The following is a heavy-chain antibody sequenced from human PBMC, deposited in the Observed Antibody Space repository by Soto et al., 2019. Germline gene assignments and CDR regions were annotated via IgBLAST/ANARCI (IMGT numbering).Heavy chain of an antibody. D-gene: IGHD6-19*01. Sequence: GGSLRLSCAASGFTFSSYGMHWVRQAPGKGLEWVAVIWYDGSNKYYADSVKGRFTISRDNSKNTLYLQMNSLRAEDTAVYYCARGPSYSSGWSTHWSQGTLVTVSS. J-gene: IGHJ1*01. V-gene: IGHV3-33*01. CDR1: GFTFSSYG. CDR3: ARGPSYSSGWSTH. CDR2: IWYDGSNK.